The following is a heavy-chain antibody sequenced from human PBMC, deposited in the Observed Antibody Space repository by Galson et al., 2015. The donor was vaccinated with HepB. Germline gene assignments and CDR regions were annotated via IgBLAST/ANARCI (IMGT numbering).Heavy chain of an antibody. D-gene: IGHD3-10*01. V-gene: IGHV3-21*01. J-gene: IGHJ6*02. Sequence: SLRLSCAASGFTFNSYSMNWVRQAPGKGLEWVSSISSSGTYIYYADSVKGRFTISRDNAKNPLYLQMNSLRAEDTAVYYCARDGVRLDYYGLGSDWGQGTTVTVSS. CDR2: ISSSGTYI. CDR3: ARDGVRLDYYGLGSD. CDR1: GFTFNSYS.